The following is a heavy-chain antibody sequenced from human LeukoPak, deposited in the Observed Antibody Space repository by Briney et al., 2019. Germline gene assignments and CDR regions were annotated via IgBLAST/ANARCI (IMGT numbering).Heavy chain of an antibody. CDR1: GGSFSGYY. CDR3: ARDVIPYYYYGMDV. Sequence: SETLSLTCAVYGGSFSGYYWSWIRQPPGKGLEWIGEINHSGSTNYNPSLKSRVTISVDTSKNQFSLKLSSVTAADTAVYYCARDVIPYYYYGMDVWGKGTTVTVSS. J-gene: IGHJ6*04. V-gene: IGHV4-34*01. CDR2: INHSGST.